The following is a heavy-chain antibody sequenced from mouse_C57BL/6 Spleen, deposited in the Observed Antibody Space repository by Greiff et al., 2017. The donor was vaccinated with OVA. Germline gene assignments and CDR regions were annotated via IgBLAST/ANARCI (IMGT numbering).Heavy chain of an antibody. CDR2: ISDGGSYT. CDR3: ARDEDYGSSYVSYWYFDV. V-gene: IGHV5-4*01. J-gene: IGHJ1*03. Sequence: EVQLVESGGGLVKPGGSLKLSCAASGFTFSSYAMSWVRQTPEQRLEWVATISDGGSYTYYPDNVKGRFTISRDNAQNNLYLQMSHLKSDDTAMYYGARDEDYGSSYVSYWYFDVWGTGTTVTVSS. D-gene: IGHD1-1*01. CDR1: GFTFSSYA.